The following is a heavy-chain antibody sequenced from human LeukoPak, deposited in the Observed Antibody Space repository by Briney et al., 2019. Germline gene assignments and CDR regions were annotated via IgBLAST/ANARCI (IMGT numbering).Heavy chain of an antibody. V-gene: IGHV4-39*01. CDR1: GGSISSSSFY. Sequence: SETLSLTCTVSGGSISSSSFYWGWLRQPPGKGLEWIGSIYYRGSTYYNPSLKSRVTISVDMSENQVSLKLRSVTAADTAVYYCTEFYFDRRGYADYWGQGTLVTVSS. D-gene: IGHD3-22*01. J-gene: IGHJ4*02. CDR2: IYYRGST. CDR3: TEFYFDRRGYADY.